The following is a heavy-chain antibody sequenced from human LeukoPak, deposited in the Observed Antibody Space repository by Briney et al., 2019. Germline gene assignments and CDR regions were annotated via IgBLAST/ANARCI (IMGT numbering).Heavy chain of an antibody. CDR3: ARVTDGYKNWFDP. CDR2: IYYSGST. J-gene: IGHJ5*02. CDR1: GGSISSGGYY. V-gene: IGHV4-31*03. Sequence: SQTLSLTCTVSGGSISSGGYYWSWIRQHPGKGLEWIGYIYYSGSTYYNPSLKSRVTISVDTSKNQFSLKLSSVTAADTAVYYCARVTDGYKNWFDPWGQGTLVTVSS. D-gene: IGHD5-24*01.